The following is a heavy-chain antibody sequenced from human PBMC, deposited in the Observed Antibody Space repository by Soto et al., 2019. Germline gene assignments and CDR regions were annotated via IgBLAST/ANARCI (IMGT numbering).Heavy chain of an antibody. J-gene: IGHJ4*02. Sequence: GGSLRLSCAASGFSFSISRMHWVRQAPGKGPEWVALISYDGTNKFYADSVKGRFTISRGNSKSTLYLQVDSLRPEDAAVYYCARDPKTSGGQHWAFNYFDSWGQGTLVTVS. CDR3: ARDPKTSGGQHWAFNYFDS. D-gene: IGHD7-27*01. V-gene: IGHV3-30-3*01. CDR1: GFSFSISR. CDR2: ISYDGTNK.